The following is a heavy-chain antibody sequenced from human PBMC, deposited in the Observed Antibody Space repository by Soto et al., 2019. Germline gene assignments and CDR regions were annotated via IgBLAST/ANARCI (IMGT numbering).Heavy chain of an antibody. CDR2: ILSDGSNK. D-gene: IGHD1-26*01. V-gene: IGHV3-30-3*01. J-gene: IGHJ4*02. CDR1: GFTLSSHA. CDR3: ARYDEGGSDCELGY. Sequence: QVQLVESGGGVVQPGRSLRLSCAVSGFTLSSHAMHWVRQAPGKWLEWVALILSDGSNKYYADSVKGRFTTSRDNSKNTMYLQMNSLSVEDTAVYYCARYDEGGSDCELGYWGQGALVTVSS.